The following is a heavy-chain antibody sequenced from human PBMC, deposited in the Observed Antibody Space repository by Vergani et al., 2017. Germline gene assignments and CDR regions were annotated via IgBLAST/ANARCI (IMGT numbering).Heavy chain of an antibody. Sequence: EVQLVESGGGLVKPGGSLRLSCAASGFTFSSYSMNWVRQAPGKGLEWVSSISSSSSYIYYADSVKGRFTISRDNAKNSLYLQMNSLRSEDTAVYYCAREGRQLVTSLRLFDPWGQGTLVTVSS. D-gene: IGHD6-6*01. CDR1: GFTFSSYS. CDR3: AREGRQLVTSLRLFDP. J-gene: IGHJ5*02. V-gene: IGHV3-21*01. CDR2: ISSSSSYI.